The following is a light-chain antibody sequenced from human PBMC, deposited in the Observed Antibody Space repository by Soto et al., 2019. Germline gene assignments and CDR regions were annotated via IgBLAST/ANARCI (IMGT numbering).Light chain of an antibody. Sequence: QSALTQPPSASGTPGQRVTISCSGSTSNIGDNPVSWYQHRPGTAPKLLIYTNTQRPSGVPDRFSGSKSGTSASLAGSGLRSEDEADYYCASWDGSLNVVVFGGGTKLTVL. CDR2: TNT. V-gene: IGLV1-44*01. J-gene: IGLJ2*01. CDR1: TSNIGDNP. CDR3: ASWDGSLNVVV.